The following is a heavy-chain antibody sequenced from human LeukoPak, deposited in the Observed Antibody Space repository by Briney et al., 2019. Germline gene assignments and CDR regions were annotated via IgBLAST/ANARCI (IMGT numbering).Heavy chain of an antibody. CDR3: AAAAPRPPYYYYGMDV. V-gene: IGHV1-2*02. D-gene: IGHD6-13*01. CDR1: GYTFTGYY. CDR2: INPNSGGT. Sequence: ASVKVSCKASGYTFTGYYMHWVRQAPGQGLEWMGWINPNSGGTNYAQKFQGRVTMTRDTSISTAYMELSRLRSDDTAVYHCAAAAPRPPYYYYGMDVWGQGTTVTVSS. J-gene: IGHJ6*02.